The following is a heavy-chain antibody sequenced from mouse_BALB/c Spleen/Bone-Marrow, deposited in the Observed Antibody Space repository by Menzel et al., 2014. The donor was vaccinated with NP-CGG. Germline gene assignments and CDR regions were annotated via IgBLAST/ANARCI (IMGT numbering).Heavy chain of an antibody. CDR1: GYSITSGYY. J-gene: IGHJ3*01. CDR3: ARVYGNYFFAY. V-gene: IGHV3-6*02. CDR2: ISYDGSN. Sequence: ESGPGLVKPSRSLSLTCSVTGYSITSGYYWNWIRQFPGNKLEWMGYISYDGSNNYNPSLKNRISITRDTSKNQFFLKLNSVTTEDTATYYCARVYGNYFFAYWGQGTLVTVSA. D-gene: IGHD2-10*02.